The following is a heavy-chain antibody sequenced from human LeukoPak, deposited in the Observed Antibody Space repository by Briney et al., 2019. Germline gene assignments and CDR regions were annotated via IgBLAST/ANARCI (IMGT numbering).Heavy chain of an antibody. J-gene: IGHJ4*02. D-gene: IGHD2-15*01. CDR3: ARGDGSYPD. CDR1: GYSISSGYY. Sequence: SETLSLTCAVSGYSISSGYYWGWIRQPPGKGLEWIGSIYHSGSASYNPSLKSRLTTSVDTSKNQFSLKPSSVTASDTAVYYCARGDGSYPDWGQGTLVTVSS. CDR2: IYHSGSA. V-gene: IGHV4-38-2*01.